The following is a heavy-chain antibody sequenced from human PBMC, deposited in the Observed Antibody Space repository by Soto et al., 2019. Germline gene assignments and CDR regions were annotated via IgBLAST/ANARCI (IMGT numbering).Heavy chain of an antibody. D-gene: IGHD3-22*01. V-gene: IGHV1-69*13. Sequence: SVEMPCKASGGTFSSYAISWVRPAPGQGLEWMGGIIPIFGTANYAQKVQGRVTITADESTSTAYMELSSLRSEDTAVYYCASVIDSSGPDDAFDIWGQGTMVTVSS. CDR2: IIPIFGTA. CDR3: ASVIDSSGPDDAFDI. J-gene: IGHJ3*02. CDR1: GGTFSSYA.